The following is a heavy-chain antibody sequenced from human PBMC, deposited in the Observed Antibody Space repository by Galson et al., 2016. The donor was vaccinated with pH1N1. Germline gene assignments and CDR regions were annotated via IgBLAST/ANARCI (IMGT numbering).Heavy chain of an antibody. CDR3: ARGVIDYDFWSGYQDHAAFDI. D-gene: IGHD3-3*01. V-gene: IGHV6-1*01. J-gene: IGHJ3*02. CDR1: GDSVSSNSAT. Sequence: CAISGDSVSSNSATWNWITQSPSRGLEWLGRTYYRSKWYNDYAESEKSRIIISPDTSKNQLSLQLNSVTPADTAVYYCARGVIDYDFWSGYQDHAAFDIWGQGTMVIVSS. CDR2: TYYRSKWYN.